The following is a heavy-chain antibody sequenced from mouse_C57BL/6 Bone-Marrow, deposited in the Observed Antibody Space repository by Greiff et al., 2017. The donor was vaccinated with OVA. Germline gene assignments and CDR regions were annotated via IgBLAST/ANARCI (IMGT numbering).Heavy chain of an antibody. V-gene: IGHV1-81*01. CDR3: ARVCKSSFAY. J-gene: IGHJ3*01. CDR1: GYTFTSYG. Sequence: VQGVESGAELARPGASVKLSCKASGYTFTSYGISWVKQRTGQGLEWIGEIYPRIGNTYYNEKFKGKATLTADKSSRAAYMELRSLTSEYSAVYFCARVCKSSFAYWGQGTLVTVSA. CDR2: IYPRIGNT.